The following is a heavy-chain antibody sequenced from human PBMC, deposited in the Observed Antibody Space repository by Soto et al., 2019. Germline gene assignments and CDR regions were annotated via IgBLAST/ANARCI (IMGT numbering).Heavy chain of an antibody. V-gene: IGHV3-21*01. CDR2: ISSSSRFI. CDR1: GFTFSTNS. Sequence: GGSLRLSCAASGFTFSTNSMNWVRQAPWKGLEWVSSISSSSRFIYDADSIKGRFTISRDNAKNSLYLQMNSLRPEDTAVYYCARSLAKVGSHADWFDSWAPGTLVTVSS. D-gene: IGHD3-10*01. CDR3: ARSLAKVGSHADWFDS. J-gene: IGHJ5*01.